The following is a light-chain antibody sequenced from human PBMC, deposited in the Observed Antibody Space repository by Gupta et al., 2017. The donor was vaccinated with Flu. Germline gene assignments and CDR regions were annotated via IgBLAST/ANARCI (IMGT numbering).Light chain of an antibody. CDR2: WAS. CDR1: QSVSYSSNNKNY. J-gene: IGKJ2*01. CDR3: LQYYNTPYT. V-gene: IGKV4-1*01. Sequence: DIVMTQSPDSLAVSLGERATINCKSSQSVSYSSNNKNYLAWYQQKPGQPPKLLIYWASTRQSGVPDRFSGSGSGTDFTLTISSLQAEDVAVYYCLQYYNTPYTFGQGTKLEIK.